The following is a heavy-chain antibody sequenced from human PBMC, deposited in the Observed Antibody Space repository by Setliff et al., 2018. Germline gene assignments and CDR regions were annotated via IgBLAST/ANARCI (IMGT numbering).Heavy chain of an antibody. J-gene: IGHJ4*02. CDR2: INAGNGNT. V-gene: IGHV1-3*03. CDR1: DYAFVSYG. CDR3: ARSGGSNWQTKLDY. Sequence: ASVKVSCKASDYAFVSYGISWVRQAPGQRLEWMGWINAGNGNTKYSQEFQDRVTITRDTSASIAFMELSSLRSEDMAVYYCARSGGSNWQTKLDYWGQGTLVTVSS. D-gene: IGHD2-15*01.